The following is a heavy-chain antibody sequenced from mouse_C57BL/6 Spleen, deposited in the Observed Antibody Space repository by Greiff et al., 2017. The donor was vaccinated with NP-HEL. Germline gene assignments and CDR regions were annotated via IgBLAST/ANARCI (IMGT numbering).Heavy chain of an antibody. CDR2: IYPSDSET. Sequence: QVQLQQPGAELVRPGSSVKLSCKASGYTFTSYWMDWVKQRPGQGLEWIGNIYPSDSETHYNQKFKDKATLTVDKSSSTAYMQLSSLTSEDSAVYYCARAITTVVAEWGQGTLVTVSA. CDR3: ARAITTVVAE. CDR1: GYTFTSYW. J-gene: IGHJ3*01. D-gene: IGHD1-1*01. V-gene: IGHV1-61*01.